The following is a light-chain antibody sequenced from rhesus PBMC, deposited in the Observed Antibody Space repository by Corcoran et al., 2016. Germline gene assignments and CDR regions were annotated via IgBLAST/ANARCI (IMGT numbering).Light chain of an antibody. V-gene: IGKV1-69*01. Sequence: DIQMTQSPSSLSASVGDRVTITCRASQGISNWLAWYQQKPGKAPNLLIYRASNLAKGVPSRFSGSGPGTDFTLTISSLQPEDIATDYCQQHDISPLTFGGGTKVEIK. CDR1: QGISNW. CDR2: RAS. J-gene: IGKJ4*01. CDR3: QQHDISPLT.